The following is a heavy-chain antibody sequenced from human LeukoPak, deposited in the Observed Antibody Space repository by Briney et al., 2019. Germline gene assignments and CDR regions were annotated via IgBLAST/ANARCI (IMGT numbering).Heavy chain of an antibody. CDR3: ARGQPWMNWFDP. J-gene: IGHJ5*02. CDR2: INHSGST. CDR1: GGSFSGYY. V-gene: IGHV4-34*01. D-gene: IGHD1-1*01. Sequence: SETLSLTCAVYGGSFSGYYWSWIRQPPGKGLEWIGEINHSGSTNYNPSLKSRVTISVDTSKNQFSLKLSSVTAADTAVYYCARGQPWMNWFDPWGQGTLVTVSS.